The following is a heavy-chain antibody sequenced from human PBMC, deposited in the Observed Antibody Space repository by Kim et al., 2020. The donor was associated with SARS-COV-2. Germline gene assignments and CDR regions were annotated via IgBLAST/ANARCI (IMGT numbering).Heavy chain of an antibody. J-gene: IGHJ4*02. D-gene: IGHD6-13*01. CDR1: GFTFSSYA. Sequence: GGSLRLPCAASGFTFSSYAMSWVRQAPGKGLEWVSAISGSGGSTYYADSVKGRFTISRDNSKNTLYLQMNSLRAEDTAVYYCAKDLYSSSWLFDYWGQGTLVTVSS. CDR2: ISGSGGST. CDR3: AKDLYSSSWLFDY. V-gene: IGHV3-23*01.